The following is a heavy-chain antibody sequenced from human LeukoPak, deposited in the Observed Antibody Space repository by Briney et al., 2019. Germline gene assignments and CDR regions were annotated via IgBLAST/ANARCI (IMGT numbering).Heavy chain of an antibody. D-gene: IGHD4-17*01. Sequence: PSETLSLTCTVSGGSISSYYWSWIRQPAGKGLEWIGRIYTSGSTNYNPSLKSRVTMSVDTSKNQFSLKLSSVTAADTAVYYCARGNYDYGDYYYYYGMDVWGQGTTVTASS. CDR1: GGSISSYY. CDR2: IYTSGST. J-gene: IGHJ6*02. CDR3: ARGNYDYGDYYYYYGMDV. V-gene: IGHV4-4*07.